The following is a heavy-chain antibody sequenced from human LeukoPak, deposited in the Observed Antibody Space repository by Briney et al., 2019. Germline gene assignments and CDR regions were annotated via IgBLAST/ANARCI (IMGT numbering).Heavy chain of an antibody. Sequence: SETLSLTCAVHGGSFSGYYWSWIRQPPGKGLEWIGEINHSGSTNYNPSLKSRVTISVDTSKNQFSLKLSSVTAADTAVYYCARGRDDYVWGSYRYTGPVYFDYWGQGTLVTVSS. CDR3: ARGRDDYVWGSYRYTGPVYFDY. J-gene: IGHJ4*02. V-gene: IGHV4-34*01. CDR2: INHSGST. D-gene: IGHD3-16*02. CDR1: GGSFSGYY.